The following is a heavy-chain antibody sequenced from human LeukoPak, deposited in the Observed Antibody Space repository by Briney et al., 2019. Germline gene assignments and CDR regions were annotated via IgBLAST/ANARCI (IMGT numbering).Heavy chain of an antibody. CDR3: ARPIIAVAGTEYYFDY. CDR2: INPSGGST. V-gene: IGHV1-46*01. J-gene: IGHJ4*02. CDR1: GYTFTSYY. Sequence: ASVKVPCKAPGYTFTSYYMHWVRQAPGQGLEWMGIINPSGGSTSYAQKIQGRVTMTRDTSTSTVYMELSSLRSEDTAVYYCARPIIAVAGTEYYFDYWGQGTLVTVSS. D-gene: IGHD6-19*01.